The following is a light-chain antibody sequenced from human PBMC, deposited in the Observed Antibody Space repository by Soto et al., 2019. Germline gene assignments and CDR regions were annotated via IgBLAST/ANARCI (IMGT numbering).Light chain of an antibody. J-gene: IGLJ1*01. Sequence: QSALTQPRSVSGSPGQSVTISCTGTTNDVGAYNYVSWYRQYPGKAPTLMIYDVSKRPSGVPDRFSGSKSANTASLTISGLQAEDEADYYCCSYAGSHTLFGTGTKV. V-gene: IGLV2-11*01. CDR3: CSYAGSHTL. CDR2: DVS. CDR1: TNDVGAYNY.